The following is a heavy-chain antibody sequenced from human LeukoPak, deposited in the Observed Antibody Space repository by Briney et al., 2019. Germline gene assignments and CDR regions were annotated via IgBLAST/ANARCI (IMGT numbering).Heavy chain of an antibody. V-gene: IGHV4-39*07. CDR2: IYESAST. J-gene: IGHJ3*01. D-gene: IGHD3-22*01. CDR1: GASISSSNYY. CDR3: ARALYYYDSSGYRRGGAFDV. Sequence: SQSLSLACTVSGASISSSNYYWGWIRPPPGKWLEWSGSIYESASTYYNPCLRTRVTISVDTSKSQLFLKLSSVSAADTGVYSCARALYYYDSSGYRRGGAFDVWWQGRMVIV.